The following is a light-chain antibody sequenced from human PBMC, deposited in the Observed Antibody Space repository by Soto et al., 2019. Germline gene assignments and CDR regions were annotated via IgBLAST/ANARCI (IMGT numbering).Light chain of an antibody. CDR3: SSYTSISTYVL. V-gene: IGLV2-14*01. CDR1: SSDVGGYNY. CDR2: DVT. Sequence: QSALTQPASVSGSPGQSITISCTGTSSDVGGYNYVSWYQQHPGKAPKLMIYDVTNRPSGFSNRFSGSKSGNTASLTISGLQAEDEADYYCSSYTSISTYVLFGGGTKLTVL. J-gene: IGLJ2*01.